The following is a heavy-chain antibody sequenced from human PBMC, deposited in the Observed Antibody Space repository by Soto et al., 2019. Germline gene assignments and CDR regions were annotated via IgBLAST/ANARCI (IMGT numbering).Heavy chain of an antibody. V-gene: IGHV4-31*03. CDR3: ARVPPSSSWYWWFDP. J-gene: IGHJ5*02. D-gene: IGHD6-13*01. CDR2: IYYSGST. Sequence: QVQLQESGPGLVKPSQTLSLTCTVSGGSISSGGYYWSWIRQHPGKGLEWIGYIYYSGSTYYNPSLKSRVTISVDTSKNQFSLKLSSVTAADTAVYYCARVPPSSSWYWWFDPWGQGTLVTVSS. CDR1: GGSISSGGYY.